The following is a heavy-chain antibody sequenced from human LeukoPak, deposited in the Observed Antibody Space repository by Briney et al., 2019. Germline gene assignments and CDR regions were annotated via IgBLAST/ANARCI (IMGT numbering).Heavy chain of an antibody. D-gene: IGHD5-18*01. CDR1: GFTFSSYS. J-gene: IGHJ4*02. CDR3: ARERSYGYVDY. CDR2: ISSASGTI. V-gene: IGHV3-48*01. Sequence: GGSLRLSCAASGFTFSSYSMNWVRQVPGKGLEWVSYISSASGTIYYADSVKGRFTVSRDNAKNSLYLQMNSLRAEDTAVYYCARERSYGYVDYWGQGTLVTVSS.